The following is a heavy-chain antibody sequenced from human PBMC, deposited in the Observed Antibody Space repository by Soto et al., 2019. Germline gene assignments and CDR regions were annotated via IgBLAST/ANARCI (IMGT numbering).Heavy chain of an antibody. V-gene: IGHV1-8*01. D-gene: IGHD6-13*01. J-gene: IGHJ6*02. CDR3: ARSGYSSSWYYYYYYGMDV. Sequence: QVQLVQSGAEVKKPGASVKVSCKASGYTFTSYDINWVRQATGQGLEWMGWMNPNSGNTGYAQKFQGRVTMTRNTSVSTAYMEVSSLRSEDTAVYYCARSGYSSSWYYYYYYGMDVWGQGTTVTVSS. CDR2: MNPNSGNT. CDR1: GYTFTSYD.